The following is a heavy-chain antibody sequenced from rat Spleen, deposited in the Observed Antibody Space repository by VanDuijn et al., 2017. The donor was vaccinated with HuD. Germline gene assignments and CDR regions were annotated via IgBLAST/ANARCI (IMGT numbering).Heavy chain of an antibody. D-gene: IGHD1-1*01. CDR2: ITNAAGST. CDR3: AKDLDYSGDNWFGY. CDR1: GFTFNKYW. Sequence: EVQLVESGGGLVQPGKSLKISCVASGFTFNKYWMTWIRQAPGKGLEWVASITNAAGSTYYRDSVKGRFTISRDNAKSTLYLQMESLRSEDTATYYCAKDLDYSGDNWFGYWGQGTLVTVSS. J-gene: IGHJ3*01. V-gene: IGHV5-31*01.